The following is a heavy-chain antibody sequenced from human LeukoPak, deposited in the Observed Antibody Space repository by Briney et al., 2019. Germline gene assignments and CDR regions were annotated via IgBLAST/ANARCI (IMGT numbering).Heavy chain of an antibody. CDR1: GYTFVDYG. Sequence: ASVKVSCKASGYTFVDYGIGWVRQAPGQGLEWMGWISGHNDDTKYAQKFQDRVTLSTDTSTTTAYMELRSLRSDDTAVYYCAKDGGPAMVTNWDYYGMDVWGKGTTAIVSS. CDR3: AKDGGPAMVTNWDYYGMDV. J-gene: IGHJ6*04. D-gene: IGHD5-18*01. V-gene: IGHV1-18*01. CDR2: ISGHNDDT.